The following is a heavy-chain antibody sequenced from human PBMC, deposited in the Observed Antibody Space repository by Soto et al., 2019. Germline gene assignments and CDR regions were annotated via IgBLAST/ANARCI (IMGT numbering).Heavy chain of an antibody. V-gene: IGHV4-34*01. CDR2: INHSGST. D-gene: IGHD2-15*01. CDR3: ARKKRLGYCSGGSCYQKQYNWFDP. J-gene: IGHJ5*02. CDR1: GGSFSGYY. Sequence: PSETLSLTCAVYGGSFSGYYWSWIRQPPGKGLEWIGEINHSGSTNYNPSLKSRVTISVDTSKNQFSLKLSSVTAADTAVYYRARKKRLGYCSGGSCYQKQYNWFDPWGQGTLVTVSS.